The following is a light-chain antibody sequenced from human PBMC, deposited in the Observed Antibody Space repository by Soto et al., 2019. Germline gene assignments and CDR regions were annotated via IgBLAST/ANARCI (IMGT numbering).Light chain of an antibody. V-gene: IGKV3-20*01. CDR3: QQYDSFIFA. CDR2: GAS. Sequence: EIVLTQSPGTLSLSPGERATLSCRASQSVTSSYLAWYQQTPGQAPRLLIYGASRRATGIPDRFSGGGSGKDFTLTISRLEPEDFAVYYCQQYDSFIFAFGPGTKVDIK. J-gene: IGKJ3*01. CDR1: QSVTSSY.